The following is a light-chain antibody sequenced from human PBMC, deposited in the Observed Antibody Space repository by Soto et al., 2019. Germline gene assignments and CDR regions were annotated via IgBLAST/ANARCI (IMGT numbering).Light chain of an antibody. J-gene: IGLJ1*01. V-gene: IGLV3-1*01. Sequence: SYELTQPPSVSVSPGQTASITCSGDKLGDKYACWYQQKPGQSPVLVIYQDSKRPSGIPERFSGYNSGNTATLTISGTQAMDEADYYCQAWDSSLGVFGTGTKLTVL. CDR2: QDS. CDR1: KLGDKY. CDR3: QAWDSSLGV.